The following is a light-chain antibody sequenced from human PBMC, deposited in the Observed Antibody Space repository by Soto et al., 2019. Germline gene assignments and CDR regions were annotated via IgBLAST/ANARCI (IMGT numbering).Light chain of an antibody. V-gene: IGKV3-11*01. CDR2: DAS. CDR1: QSVKTY. J-gene: IGKJ4*01. CDR3: QSRSSWPPVLT. Sequence: ETVLTQSPATLSLSPGERATLSCRASQSVKTYLAWYQQKPGQVPRLLIYDASNWATGIPARFSGSGSGTDFTLTISSLAPEDFAVYYCQSRSSWPPVLTFGGGTKVEIK.